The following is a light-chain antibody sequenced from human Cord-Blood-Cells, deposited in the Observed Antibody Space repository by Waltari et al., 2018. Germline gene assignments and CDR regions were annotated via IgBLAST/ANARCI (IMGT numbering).Light chain of an antibody. Sequence: QSALTQPASVSGSPGQSSTISCTGTSSDVGGYNYVSWYQQHPANAPKLMIYDVSKRPSGVSNRFSGSKSGNTASLTISGLQAEDEADYYCSSYTSSSTWVFGGGTKLTVL. V-gene: IGLV2-14*01. CDR2: DVS. J-gene: IGLJ3*02. CDR1: SSDVGGYNY. CDR3: SSYTSSSTWV.